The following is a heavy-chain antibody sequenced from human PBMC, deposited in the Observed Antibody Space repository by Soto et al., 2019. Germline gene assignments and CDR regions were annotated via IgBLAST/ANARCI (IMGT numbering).Heavy chain of an antibody. CDR3: ARGFWSYDFWSGYDAGSNYYYYMDV. V-gene: IGHV1-18*01. D-gene: IGHD3-3*01. CDR2: ISAYNGNT. CDR1: GYTFTSYG. Sequence: ASVKVSCKASGYTFTSYGISWVRQAPGQGLEWMGWISAYNGNTNYAQKLQGRVTMTTDTSTSTAYMELRSLRSDDTAVYYCARGFWSYDFWSGYDAGSNYYYYMDVCGKGTTVTVSS. J-gene: IGHJ6*03.